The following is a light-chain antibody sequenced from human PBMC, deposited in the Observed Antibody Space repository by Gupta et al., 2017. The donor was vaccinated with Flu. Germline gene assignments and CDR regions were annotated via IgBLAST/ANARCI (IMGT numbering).Light chain of an antibody. CDR2: GAS. Sequence: ERATRSCSASQSVRINLLAWYLQKPGQAPKLLIFGASSRASGIPDRFSGSGSGTDFTLTISRLEPEDFAVYYCQQYSSSPRTFGQGTKVEIK. V-gene: IGKV3-20*01. J-gene: IGKJ1*01. CDR1: QSVRINL. CDR3: QQYSSSPRT.